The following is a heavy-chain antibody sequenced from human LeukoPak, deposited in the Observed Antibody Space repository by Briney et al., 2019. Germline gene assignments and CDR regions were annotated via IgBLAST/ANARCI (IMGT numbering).Heavy chain of an antibody. CDR3: LREEGA. Sequence: PGGSLRLSCAGSGFSFSSHWMSWVRQAPGKGLEWVANTNDDGSEKNYVDSVKGRFTISRDNAKKSLFLQMNSLRTDDTAVYFCLREEGAWGQRTLVTVSS. J-gene: IGHJ5*02. V-gene: IGHV3-7*01. D-gene: IGHD3-16*01. CDR2: TNDDGSEK. CDR1: GFSFSSHW.